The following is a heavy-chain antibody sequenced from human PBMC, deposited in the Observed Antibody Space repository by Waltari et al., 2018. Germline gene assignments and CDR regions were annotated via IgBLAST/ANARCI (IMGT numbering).Heavy chain of an antibody. CDR2: GDPEDGET. J-gene: IGHJ4*02. CDR1: GYTFTDYY. Sequence: EVQLVQSGAEVKKTGATVKISCKVSGYTFTDYYMPWVQQASGKGLRWRGRGDPEDGETIYAEKFHVRQTITADTCTDTDYMELSSVRSGDTAGYCCATGRGHPYPRTHSSGGYWGQGTLVTVSS. CDR3: ATGRGHPYPRTHSSGGY. V-gene: IGHV1-69-2*01. D-gene: IGHD6-19*01.